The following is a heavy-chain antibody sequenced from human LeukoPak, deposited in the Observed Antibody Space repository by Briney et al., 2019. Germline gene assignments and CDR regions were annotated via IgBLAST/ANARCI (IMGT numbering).Heavy chain of an antibody. Sequence: PSETLSLTCTVSGGSISSGGYYWSWIRQHPGKGLEWIGYIYYSGSTYYNPSLKSRVTISVDTSKNQFSLKLSSVTAADTAVYYCARKGAYYYYMDVWGKGTTVTVSS. D-gene: IGHD4/OR15-4a*01. V-gene: IGHV4-31*03. CDR1: GGSISSGGYY. CDR2: IYYSGST. J-gene: IGHJ6*03. CDR3: ARKGAYYYYMDV.